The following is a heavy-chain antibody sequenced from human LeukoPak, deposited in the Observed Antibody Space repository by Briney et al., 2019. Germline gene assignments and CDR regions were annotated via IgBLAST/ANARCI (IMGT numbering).Heavy chain of an antibody. CDR2: ISGSGGST. Sequence: PGGSLRLSCAASGFTFSSYAVSWVRQAPGKGLEWVSAISGSGGSTYYADSVKGRFTISRDNSKNTLYLQMNSLRAEDTAVYYCAKGRSGYYYDSSGYYDAFDIWGQGTMVTVSS. CDR1: GFTFSSYA. V-gene: IGHV3-23*01. J-gene: IGHJ3*02. D-gene: IGHD3-22*01. CDR3: AKGRSGYYYDSSGYYDAFDI.